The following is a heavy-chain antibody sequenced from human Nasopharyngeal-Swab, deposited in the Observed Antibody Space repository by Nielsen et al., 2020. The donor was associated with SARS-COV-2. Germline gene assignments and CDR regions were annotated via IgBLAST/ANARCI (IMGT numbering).Heavy chain of an antibody. CDR3: TRSYDYVWGSYRKS. V-gene: IGHV3-49*02. D-gene: IGHD3-16*02. J-gene: IGHJ5*02. CDR2: IRSKAYGGTT. Sequence: WIRQPPGKGLEWVGFIRSKAYGGTTEYAASVKGRFTISRDDSKSIAYLQMNSLKTEDTAVYYYTRSYDYVWGSYRKSWGQGTLVTVSS.